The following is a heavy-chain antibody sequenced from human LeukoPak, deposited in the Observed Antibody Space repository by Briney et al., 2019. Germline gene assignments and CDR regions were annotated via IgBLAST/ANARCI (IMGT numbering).Heavy chain of an antibody. CDR1: GGSISSYY. CDR2: IYYSGST. J-gene: IGHJ4*02. CDR3: ARVRSYYDILTGYYTRGPPSYYFDY. Sequence: SETLSLTCTVSGGSISSYYWSWIRQPPGKGLEWIGYIYYSGSTNYNPSLKSRVTISVDTSKNQFSLKLSSVTAADTAVYYCARVRSYYDILTGYYTRGPPSYYFDYWGQGTLVTVSS. V-gene: IGHV4-59*01. D-gene: IGHD3-9*01.